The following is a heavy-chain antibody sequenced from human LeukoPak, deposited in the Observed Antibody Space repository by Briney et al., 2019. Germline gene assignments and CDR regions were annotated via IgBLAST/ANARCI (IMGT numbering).Heavy chain of an antibody. J-gene: IGHJ5*02. CDR1: GYTFTGYY. Sequence: ASVKVSCKASGYTFTGYYMHWVRQAPGQGLEWMGWINPNSGGTNYAQKFQGRVTMTRDTSISTAYMELSRLRSDDTAVYYCARPYESRYDSSGYYPPWGQGTLVTVSS. D-gene: IGHD3-22*01. CDR3: ARPYESRYDSSGYYPP. V-gene: IGHV1-2*02. CDR2: INPNSGGT.